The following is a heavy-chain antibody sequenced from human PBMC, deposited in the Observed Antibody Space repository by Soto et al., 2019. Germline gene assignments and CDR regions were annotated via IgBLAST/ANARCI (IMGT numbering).Heavy chain of an antibody. J-gene: IGHJ4*02. CDR1: GFTFNDHY. CDR2: SRNKDNSYTT. V-gene: IGHV3-72*01. D-gene: IGHD1-26*01. CDR3: ARDAKGSSDY. Sequence: EVQLVESGGGLVQPGGSLRISCAGSGFTFNDHYMDWVRQTPGKGLEWVGRSRNKDNSYTTEYAASVKGRFTISRDESKNSLYLQMNSLKTEDTAMYYCARDAKGSSDYWGRGTLVTVSS.